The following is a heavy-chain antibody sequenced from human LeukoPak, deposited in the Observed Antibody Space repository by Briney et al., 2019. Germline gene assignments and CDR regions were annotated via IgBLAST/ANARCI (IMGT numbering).Heavy chain of an antibody. CDR3: ARGAFYYDNAFDI. V-gene: IGHV1-2*02. Sequence: ASVKVSCKASAYTFTGYYMHWVRHAPGQGLEWMGWINPNSGGTNYAQEFQGRVTMTRDTSISTAYMELSRLRSDDTAVYYCARGAFYYDNAFDIWGQGTMVTVSS. CDR2: INPNSGGT. D-gene: IGHD3-22*01. CDR1: AYTFTGYY. J-gene: IGHJ3*02.